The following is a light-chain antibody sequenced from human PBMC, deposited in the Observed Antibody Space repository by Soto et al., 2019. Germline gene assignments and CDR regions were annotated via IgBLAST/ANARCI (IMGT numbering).Light chain of an antibody. CDR3: SSYTSSSTPLV. J-gene: IGLJ1*01. V-gene: IGLV2-14*01. Sequence: QSVLAQPASVSGSPGQSITISCTGTSSDVGGYNYVSWYQQHPGKASKLMIYEVSNRPSGVSNRFSGSKSGNTASLTISGLQAEDEADYYCSSYTSSSTPLVFGTGTKVTVL. CDR2: EVS. CDR1: SSDVGGYNY.